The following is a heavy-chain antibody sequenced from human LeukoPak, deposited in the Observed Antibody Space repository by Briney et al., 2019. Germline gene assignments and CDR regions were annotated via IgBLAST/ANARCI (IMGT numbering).Heavy chain of an antibody. CDR2: IYHSGST. Sequence: SETLSLTCAVSGGSISSSYWWSWVRQPPGKGLEWIGEIYHSGSTNYNPSLKSRVTISVDTSKNQFSLKLSSVTAADTAVYYCARAGSTYYYDSSGYYATFYFDYWGQGTLVTVSS. CDR1: GGSISSSYW. J-gene: IGHJ4*02. CDR3: ARAGSTYYYDSSGYYATFYFDY. D-gene: IGHD3-22*01. V-gene: IGHV4-4*02.